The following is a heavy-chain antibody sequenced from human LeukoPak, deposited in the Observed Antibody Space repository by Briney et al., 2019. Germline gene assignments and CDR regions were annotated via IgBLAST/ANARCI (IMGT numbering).Heavy chain of an antibody. D-gene: IGHD1-26*01. CDR3: ARLPYGATVPTYFDY. J-gene: IGHJ4*02. Sequence: PSQTLSLTCTVSGDSISSGDYYWSWIRQPPGKGLEWIGYIYYSGSTCYNPSLKSRVTISVDTSKNQFSLKLSSVTAADTAVYYCARLPYGATVPTYFDYWGQGTLVTVSS. CDR1: GDSISSGDYY. CDR2: IYYSGST. V-gene: IGHV4-30-4*01.